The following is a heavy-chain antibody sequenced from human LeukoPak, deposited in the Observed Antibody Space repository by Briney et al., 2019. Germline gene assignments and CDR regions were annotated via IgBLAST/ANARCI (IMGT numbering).Heavy chain of an antibody. CDR1: GFTFSNDW. D-gene: IGHD4-23*01. J-gene: IGHJ4*02. CDR3: ARGLRWVDY. Sequence: GGSLRLSCAASGFTFSNDWMNWVRRAPGQGLEWVANINRDGSGKYYVDSVKGRFTISRDNAKNSLFLQMNSLRAEDTAVYYCARGLRWVDYWGQGTLVTVSS. V-gene: IGHV3-7*03. CDR2: INRDGSGK.